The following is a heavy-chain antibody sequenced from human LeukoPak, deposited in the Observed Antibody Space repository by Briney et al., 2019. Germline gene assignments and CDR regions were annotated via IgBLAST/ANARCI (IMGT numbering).Heavy chain of an antibody. CDR2: ISYDGSNK. J-gene: IGHJ1*01. Sequence: GGSLRLSCAASGFTFSSYGMHWVRQAPGKGLEWVAVISYDGSNKYYADSVKGRFTISRDNSKNTLYLQMNSLRAEDTAVYYCARGTELRYFDWLSQHWGQGTLVTVSS. D-gene: IGHD3-9*01. CDR1: GFTFSSYG. V-gene: IGHV3-30*03. CDR3: ARGTELRYFDWLSQH.